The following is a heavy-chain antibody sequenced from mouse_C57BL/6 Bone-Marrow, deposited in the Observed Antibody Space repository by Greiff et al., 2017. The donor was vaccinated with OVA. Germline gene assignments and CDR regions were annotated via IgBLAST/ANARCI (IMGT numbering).Heavy chain of an antibody. Sequence: VKLMESGAELARPGASVKLSCKASGYTFTSYGISWVKQRTGQGLEWIGEIYPRSGNTYYNEKFKGKATLTADKSSSTAYMELRSLTSEDSAVYFCARNYYGSSYWGQGTTLTVSS. D-gene: IGHD1-1*01. CDR2: IYPRSGNT. V-gene: IGHV1-81*01. CDR3: ARNYYGSSY. CDR1: GYTFTSYG. J-gene: IGHJ2*01.